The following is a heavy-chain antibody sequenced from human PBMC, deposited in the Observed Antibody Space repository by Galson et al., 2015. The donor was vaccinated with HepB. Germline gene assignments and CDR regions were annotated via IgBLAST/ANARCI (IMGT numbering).Heavy chain of an antibody. J-gene: IGHJ4*02. CDR3: AKGERSCSSTTCWYYFDY. V-gene: IGHV3-23*01. CDR1: GFAFSYYA. Sequence: SLRLSCAASGFAFSYYAMTWVRQAPGKGLEWVSGISGGGVTTHYADSVKGRFTISRDSSKNTLNLQMNSLRAEDTALYYCAKGERSCSSTTCWYYFDYWGQGTLVTVSS. CDR2: ISGGGVTT. D-gene: IGHD2-2*01.